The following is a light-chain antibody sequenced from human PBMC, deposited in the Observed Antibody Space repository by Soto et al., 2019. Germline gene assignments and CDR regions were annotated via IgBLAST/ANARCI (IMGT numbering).Light chain of an antibody. CDR2: GNS. V-gene: IGLV1-40*01. CDR1: SSNIGAGYD. Sequence: QSVLTQPPSVSGAPGQRVTISCTGSSSNIGAGYDVHWYQQLPGTAPKLLIYGNSNRPSGVPDRLSGSKSGTSASLAITGLQAEDESDHYCQSYDSSLSGWVFSGGTKLTAL. CDR3: QSYDSSLSGWV. J-gene: IGLJ3*02.